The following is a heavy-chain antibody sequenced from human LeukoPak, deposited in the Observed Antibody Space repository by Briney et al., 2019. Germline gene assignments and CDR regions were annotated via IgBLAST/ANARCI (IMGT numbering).Heavy chain of an antibody. CDR3: ARGAYFYGSGINWFDP. V-gene: IGHV4-59*08. CDR2: IYYSGST. CDR1: GGSISSNY. J-gene: IGHJ5*02. D-gene: IGHD3-10*01. Sequence: SETLSLTCTVSGGSISSNYWSWIRQPPGKGLEWIGYIYYSGSTNYNPSLKSRVTISVDTSKNQFSLKLSSVTAADTAVYYCARGAYFYGSGINWFDPWGQGTLITVSS.